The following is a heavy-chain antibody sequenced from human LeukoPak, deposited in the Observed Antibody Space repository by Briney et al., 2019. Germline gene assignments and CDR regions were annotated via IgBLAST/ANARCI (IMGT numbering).Heavy chain of an antibody. Sequence: GGSLRLSCAASGFTISSNYMSWVRQAPGKGLEWVSVIYSGGSTYYADSVKGRFTISRDNSKNTLYLQMNSLRAEDTAVYYCARESRDYFDYWGQGTLVTVSS. CDR3: ARESRDYFDY. D-gene: IGHD2-2*01. CDR1: GFTISSNY. J-gene: IGHJ4*02. V-gene: IGHV3-66*01. CDR2: IYSGGST.